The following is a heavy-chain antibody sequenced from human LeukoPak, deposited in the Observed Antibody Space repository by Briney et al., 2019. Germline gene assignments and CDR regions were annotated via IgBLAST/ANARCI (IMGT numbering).Heavy chain of an antibody. CDR2: ITTYNGDT. J-gene: IGHJ6*03. Sequence: ASVKVSCKPSGYTFTKYGISWVRQAPGQGLEWMGWITTYNGDTDYAQKLQGRVTMTTDTSTSTAYMELRSLRSDDTAVYYCARGVTTVTTDYYYYMDVWGKGTTVTVSS. CDR3: ARGVTTVTTDYYYYMDV. D-gene: IGHD4-11*01. CDR1: GYTFTKYG. V-gene: IGHV1-18*01.